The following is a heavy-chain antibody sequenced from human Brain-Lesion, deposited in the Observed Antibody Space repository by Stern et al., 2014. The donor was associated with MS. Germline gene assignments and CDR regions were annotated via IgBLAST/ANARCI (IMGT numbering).Heavy chain of an antibody. D-gene: IGHD1-26*01. Sequence: VQLLESGAEVKKPGASVKVSCKVSGYTLTELSMHWVRQAPRKGLEWMGGFDPEDGETIYAQKFQGRGTMTEDTSTDTAYMELSSLRSEDTAVYYCATLSPGAGGNYYRHFDYWGQGTLVTVSS. CDR3: ATLSPGAGGNYYRHFDY. CDR2: FDPEDGET. J-gene: IGHJ4*02. V-gene: IGHV1-24*01. CDR1: GYTLTELS.